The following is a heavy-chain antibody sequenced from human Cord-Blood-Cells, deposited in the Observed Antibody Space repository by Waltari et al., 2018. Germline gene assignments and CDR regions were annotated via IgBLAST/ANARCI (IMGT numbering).Heavy chain of an antibody. Sequence: EVQLVESGGGLVKPGGSLRLSCAASGFTFSNAWMSWVRQAPGKGVEWVGRIKRKTDGGTTDYAAPVKGRFTISRDDSKNTLYLQMNSLKTEDTAVYYCTKCSSTSCYNDYWGQGTLVTVSS. V-gene: IGHV3-15*01. D-gene: IGHD2-2*02. CDR2: IKRKTDGGTT. J-gene: IGHJ4*02. CDR1: GFTFSNAW. CDR3: TKCSSTSCYNDY.